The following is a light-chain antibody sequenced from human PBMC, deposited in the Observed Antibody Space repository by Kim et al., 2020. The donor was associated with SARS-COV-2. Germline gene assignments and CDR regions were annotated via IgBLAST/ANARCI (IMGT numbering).Light chain of an antibody. CDR2: AAS. J-gene: IGKJ1*01. V-gene: IGKV1-27*01. CDR1: QDIRNY. Sequence: AYVGDRVTITCRASQDIRNYLAWFQLKPGKAPKLLIYAASALQPGVPSRFSGSGSGTDFTLTVTSLQPEDVATYYCQKCDSAPWTFGQGTKVEIK. CDR3: QKCDSAPWT.